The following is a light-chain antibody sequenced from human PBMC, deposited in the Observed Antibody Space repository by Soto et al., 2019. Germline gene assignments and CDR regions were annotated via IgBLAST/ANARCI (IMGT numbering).Light chain of an antibody. V-gene: IGKV3-20*01. CDR2: GAS. Sequence: EIVLTQSPGTLSLSPGERATLSCRATQSVSASYFARYQQKPGQAPRLLVYGASSRATGIPDRFSGSESGTDLTLTISRVEPEDFAVYYCQHYGSSPFTFGPGTRVDIK. J-gene: IGKJ3*01. CDR3: QHYGSSPFT. CDR1: QSVSASY.